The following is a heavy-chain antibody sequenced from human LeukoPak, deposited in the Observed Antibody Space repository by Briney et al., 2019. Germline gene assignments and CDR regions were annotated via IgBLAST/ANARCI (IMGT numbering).Heavy chain of an antibody. J-gene: IGHJ3*02. CDR3: ARWPRVRRFDAFDI. D-gene: IGHD3-16*01. CDR1: GGSFSGYY. CDR2: INHSGST. V-gene: IGHV4-34*01. Sequence: SETLSLTCAVYGGSFSGYYWSWIRQPPGKGLEWIGEINHSGSTNYNPSLKSRVTISVDTSKNQFSLKLSSVTAADTAVYYCARWPRVRRFDAFDIWGQGTMVTVSS.